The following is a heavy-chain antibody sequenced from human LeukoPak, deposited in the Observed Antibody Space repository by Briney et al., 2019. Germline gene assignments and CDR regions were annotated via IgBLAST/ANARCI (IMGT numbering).Heavy chain of an antibody. Sequence: PSETLSLTCAVYGGSFSGYYWSWIRQPPGKGLEWIGEINHSGSTNYNPSLKGRVTISVDTSKNQFSLKLSSVTAADTAVYYCAREVVRGVTTGVWFDPWGQGTLVTVSP. CDR1: GGSFSGYY. J-gene: IGHJ5*02. D-gene: IGHD3-10*01. CDR2: INHSGST. CDR3: AREVVRGVTTGVWFDP. V-gene: IGHV4-34*01.